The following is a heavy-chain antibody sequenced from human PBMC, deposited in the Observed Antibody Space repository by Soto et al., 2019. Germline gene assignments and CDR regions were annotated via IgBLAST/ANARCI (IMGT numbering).Heavy chain of an antibody. CDR2: INSDGSTT. Sequence: LRLSCAASGFTLSNYWMHWVRQAPGKGLVWVSRINSDGSTTNYADSVKGRFTISRDNAKNTLYLEMNSLRAEDTAVYYCANFYSGSYSTYWGQGT. J-gene: IGHJ4*02. V-gene: IGHV3-74*01. CDR1: GFTLSNYW. D-gene: IGHD1-26*01. CDR3: ANFYSGSYSTY.